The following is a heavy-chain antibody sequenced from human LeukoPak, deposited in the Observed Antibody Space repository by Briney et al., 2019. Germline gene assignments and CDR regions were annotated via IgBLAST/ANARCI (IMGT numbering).Heavy chain of an antibody. J-gene: IGHJ6*02. CDR1: GFTVSSNY. CDR2: IYSGGST. CDR3: ARVDYYYYGMDV. V-gene: IGHV3-66*01. Sequence: GSLRLSCAASGFTVSSNYMSWVRQAPGKGLEWVSVIYSGGSTYYADSVKGRFTISRDNSKNTLYLQMNSLRAEDTAVYYCARVDYYYYGMDVWGQGTTVTVSS.